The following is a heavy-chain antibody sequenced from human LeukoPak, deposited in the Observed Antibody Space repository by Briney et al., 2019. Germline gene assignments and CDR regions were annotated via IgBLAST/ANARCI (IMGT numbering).Heavy chain of an antibody. J-gene: IGHJ4*02. CDR1: GDSITSAY. V-gene: IGHV4-59*01. D-gene: IGHD6-13*01. Sequence: SETLSLTCTVSGDSITSAYWSWIRQAPGKGLESIGYIYYTGDKNYNPSLGSRLIMSLDTSKNQVSLRLSSLTAAVTAVYYCTRGSRQQLWGKGNLVTVSS. CDR2: IYYTGDK. CDR3: TRGSRQQL.